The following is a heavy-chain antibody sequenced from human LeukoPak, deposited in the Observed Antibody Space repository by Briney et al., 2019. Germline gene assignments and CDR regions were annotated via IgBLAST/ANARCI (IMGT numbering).Heavy chain of an antibody. J-gene: IGHJ4*02. Sequence: AGGSLRLSCAASGFTFSSYWMSWVRQAPGKGLEWVANIKQDGSEKYYVDSVKGRFTISRDNAKNSLYLQMNSLRAEDTAVYYCARDVVGCSGGSCYSAFCFDYWGQGTLVTVSS. CDR1: GFTFSSYW. CDR3: ARDVVGCSGGSCYSAFCFDY. D-gene: IGHD2-15*01. CDR2: IKQDGSEK. V-gene: IGHV3-7*01.